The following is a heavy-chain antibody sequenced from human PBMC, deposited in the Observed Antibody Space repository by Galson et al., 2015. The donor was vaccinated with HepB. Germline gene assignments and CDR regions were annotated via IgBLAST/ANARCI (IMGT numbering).Heavy chain of an antibody. CDR2: ISSSSDPI. D-gene: IGHD2/OR15-2a*01. J-gene: IGHJ5*01. V-gene: IGHV3-48*04. CDR3: ARDISGSWFAY. Sequence: SLRLSCAASGFTFSSQSMTWVRQAPGKGLEWLSYISSSSDPIFYADSVKGRFTVSRDNAKNSPYLQMTGLRVEDTAVYYCARDISGSWFAYWGQGILVTVSS. CDR1: GFTFSSQS.